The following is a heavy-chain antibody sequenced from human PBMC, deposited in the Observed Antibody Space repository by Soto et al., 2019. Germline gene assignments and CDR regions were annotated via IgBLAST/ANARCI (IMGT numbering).Heavy chain of an antibody. CDR2: IWYDGSNK. V-gene: IGHV3-33*01. CDR1: GFPFSSYG. J-gene: IGHJ4*02. CDR3: ARDTDSPYSSSWYWRHRKWGIDY. D-gene: IGHD6-13*01. Sequence: PGGSQRLSSASSGFPFSSYGMHWVRQAPGKGLEWVAVIWYDGSNKYYADSVKGRFTISRDNSKNTLYLQMNSLRAEDTAVYYCARDTDSPYSSSWYWRHRKWGIDYWGQGTLVTVSS.